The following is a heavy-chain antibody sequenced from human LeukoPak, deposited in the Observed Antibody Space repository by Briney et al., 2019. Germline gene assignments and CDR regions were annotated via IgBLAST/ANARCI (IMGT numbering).Heavy chain of an antibody. V-gene: IGHV3-21*01. CDR2: ISSSSSYI. Sequence: PGGSLRLSCAASGFTFSSYSMNWVRQAPGKGLEWVSSISSSSSYIYYADSVKGRFTISRDNAKNSLYLQMNSLRAEDTAVYYCLGIYDILTGYHPLGMDVWGKGTTVTISS. CDR1: GFTFSSYS. J-gene: IGHJ6*03. D-gene: IGHD3-9*01. CDR3: LGIYDILTGYHPLGMDV.